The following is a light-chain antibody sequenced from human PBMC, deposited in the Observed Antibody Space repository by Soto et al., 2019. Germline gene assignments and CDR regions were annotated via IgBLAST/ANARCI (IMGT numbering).Light chain of an antibody. CDR1: QSVSSN. CDR3: QQYHNWPLT. V-gene: IGKV3-15*01. CDR2: GAS. Sequence: EIVMTQSPATLSVSPGERATLSCRASQSVSSNLAWYQQKPGQAPRLLIYGASTRATGIPARFSGSGSGTEFTLTISSMQSEYVAVYYCQQYHNWPLTFGGRTKVEIK. J-gene: IGKJ4*01.